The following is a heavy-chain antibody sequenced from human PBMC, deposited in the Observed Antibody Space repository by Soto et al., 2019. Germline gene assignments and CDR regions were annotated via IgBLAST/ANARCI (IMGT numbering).Heavy chain of an antibody. Sequence: EVQLVESGGGLVKPGGSLRLSCPPSGLTSVSISWNWFPQAPGKGLEWVSSISSSTSYMYYADSVKGRFTISRDNAKNSLYLQMNSLRAEDTAVYYCARDFRDGYYFDYWGQGTLVTVSS. V-gene: IGHV3-21*01. CDR3: ARDFRDGYYFDY. D-gene: IGHD5-12*01. CDR2: ISSSTSYM. J-gene: IGHJ4*02. CDR1: GLTSVSIS.